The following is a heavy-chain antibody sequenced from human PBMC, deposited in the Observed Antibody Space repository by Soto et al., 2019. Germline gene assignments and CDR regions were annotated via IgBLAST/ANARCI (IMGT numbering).Heavy chain of an antibody. CDR1: GFTFSSYW. CDR2: IKSDGSGT. CDR3: ARGDGDYYDGNGYLGRH. D-gene: IGHD3-22*01. Sequence: EVQLVESGGGLVQPGGSLTLSCAASGFTFSSYWMHWVRQAPGKGLVWVARIKSDGSGTIYADSVKGRLTISRDNARNTLYLQMNSLRAEDTAVYFCARGDGDYYDGNGYLGRHWGQGTLVPVSS. J-gene: IGHJ4*02. V-gene: IGHV3-74*01.